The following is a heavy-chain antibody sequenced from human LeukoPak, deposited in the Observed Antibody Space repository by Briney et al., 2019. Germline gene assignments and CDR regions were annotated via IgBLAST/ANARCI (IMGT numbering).Heavy chain of an antibody. Sequence: SGPALLKPTQTLTLTCIFSGFSLSTSGMRASWIRQPPGKALEWLSRIDWDEDKFSSTSLKTRLTISKDTSKNQVVLTMTNMDPVDTATYYCARMASQGYFDYWGQGTLVTVSS. CDR3: ARMASQGYFDY. CDR2: IDWDEDK. V-gene: IGHV2-70*04. J-gene: IGHJ4*02. CDR1: GFSLSTSGMR.